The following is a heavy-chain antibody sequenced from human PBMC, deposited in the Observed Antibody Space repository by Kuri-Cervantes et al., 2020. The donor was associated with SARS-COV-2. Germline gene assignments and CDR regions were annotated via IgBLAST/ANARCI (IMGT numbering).Heavy chain of an antibody. CDR3: ARGAHHIQFRGEVDY. D-gene: IGHD5-24*01. CDR1: DVSMSSYY. CDR2: IYTSGNT. Sequence: SETLSLTCNVSDVSMSSYYWTWIRQSAGKGLEWIGRIYTSGNTKYNPSLKSRVTMSIDTSKNQFSLKLSSVTAADTALYYCARGAHHIQFRGEVDYWSQGALVTVSS. V-gene: IGHV4-4*07. J-gene: IGHJ4*02.